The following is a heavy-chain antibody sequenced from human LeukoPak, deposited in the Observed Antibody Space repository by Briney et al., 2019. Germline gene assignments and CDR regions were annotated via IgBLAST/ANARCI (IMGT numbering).Heavy chain of an antibody. CDR3: ARGYSYASPSEAYYFDY. J-gene: IGHJ4*02. CDR2: INTNTGNP. V-gene: IGHV7-4-1*02. CDR1: GYTFTSYA. D-gene: IGHD5-18*01. Sequence: ASVKVSCKASGYTFTSYAMNWVRQAPGQGLEWMGWINTNTGNPTYAQGFTGRFVFSLDTSVSTAYLQISSLKAEDTAVYYCARGYSYASPSEAYYFDYWGQETLVTVSS.